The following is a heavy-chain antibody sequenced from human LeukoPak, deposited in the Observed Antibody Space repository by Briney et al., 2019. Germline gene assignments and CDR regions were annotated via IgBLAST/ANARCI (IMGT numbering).Heavy chain of an antibody. J-gene: IGHJ4*02. CDR2: INPSGDNT. CDR1: GYTFTHNF. CDR3: ATDKLYSSSFDGY. V-gene: IGHV1-46*01. D-gene: IGHD6-13*01. Sequence: ASVKVSCKASGYTFTHNFMHWVRQAPGQGLEWMGIINPSGDNTWYAQKFQGRVTMTEDTSTDTAYMELSSLRSEDTAVYYCATDKLYSSSFDGYWGQGTLVTVSS.